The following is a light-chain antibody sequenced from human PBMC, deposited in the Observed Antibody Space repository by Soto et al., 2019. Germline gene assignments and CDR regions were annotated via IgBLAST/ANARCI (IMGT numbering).Light chain of an antibody. CDR3: QQFATSPLA. CDR1: QSVSSSY. CDR2: GAS. J-gene: IGKJ4*01. Sequence: EIVLTQSPGSLSLSPGERATLSCRASQSVSSSYLAWYQQKPGRAPRLLIYGASSRATGIPDRFSGSGSGTDFTLTISRLEPEDFAVYYCQQFATSPLAFGGGTKVDI. V-gene: IGKV3-20*01.